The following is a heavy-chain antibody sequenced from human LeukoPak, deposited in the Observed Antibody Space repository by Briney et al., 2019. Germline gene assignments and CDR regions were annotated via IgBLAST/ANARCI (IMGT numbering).Heavy chain of an antibody. J-gene: IGHJ4*02. CDR1: GGTFSSYA. Sequence: GASVKVSCQASGGTFSSYAISWVRQAPGQGLEWMGGIIPIFGTANYAQKFQGRVTITTDESTSTAYMELSSLRSEDTAVYYCAGADSSGWYRPLIGYYFDYWGQGTLVTVSS. V-gene: IGHV1-69*05. D-gene: IGHD6-19*01. CDR2: IIPIFGTA. CDR3: AGADSSGWYRPLIGYYFDY.